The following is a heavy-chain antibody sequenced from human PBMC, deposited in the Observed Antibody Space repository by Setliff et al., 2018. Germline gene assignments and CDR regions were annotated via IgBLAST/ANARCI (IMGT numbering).Heavy chain of an antibody. CDR2: IFHDGRDI. CDR1: GFAFDSYA. D-gene: IGHD7-27*01. J-gene: IGHJ4*01. CDR3: AGVHWTTNWFLHY. Sequence: GGSLRLSCAASGFAFDSYAMHWVRQAPGKGLEWVAIIFHDGRDIYYGDSVQGRFAISRDNSKNTLYLQMNSMRSDDTAVYYCAGVHWTTNWFLHYWGQGTLVTVSS. V-gene: IGHV3-30*03.